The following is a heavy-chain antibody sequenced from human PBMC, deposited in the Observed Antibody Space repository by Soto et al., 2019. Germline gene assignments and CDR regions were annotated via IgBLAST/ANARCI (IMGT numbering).Heavy chain of an antibody. V-gene: IGHV3-21*01. CDR3: ARVSGPGSLPYFDY. CDR1: GFTFSSYS. CDR2: ISSSSSYI. Sequence: VQLVESGGGLVKPEGSLRLSCAASGFTFSSYSMNWVRQAPGKGLEWVSSISSSSSYIYYADSVKGRFTISRDNAKNSLYLQMNSLRAEDTAVYYCARVSGPGSLPYFDYWGQGTLVTVSS. D-gene: IGHD2-15*01. J-gene: IGHJ4*02.